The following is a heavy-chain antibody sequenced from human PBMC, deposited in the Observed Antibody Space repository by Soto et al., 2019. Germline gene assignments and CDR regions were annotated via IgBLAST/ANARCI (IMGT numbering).Heavy chain of an antibody. J-gene: IGHJ4*02. CDR3: ARPQDYDDCLDP. CDR1: GYTFTRYN. D-gene: IGHD3-22*01. V-gene: IGHV1-3*01. Sequence: ASVKVSCKASGYTFTRYNVHWVRQAPGQRLEWMGWINPGSGKTRYSQNFQGRVTFTRDTSANTAYMELSGLISEDTAVYYCARPQDYDDCLDPWGQGTLVTVSS. CDR2: INPGSGKT.